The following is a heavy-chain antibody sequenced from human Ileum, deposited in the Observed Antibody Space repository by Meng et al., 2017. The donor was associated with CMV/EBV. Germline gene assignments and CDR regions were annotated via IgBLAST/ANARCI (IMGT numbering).Heavy chain of an antibody. CDR1: GFPFSSYS. V-gene: IGHV3-21*01. CDR3: ARQVGATDY. J-gene: IGHJ4*02. Sequence: LAWAASGFPFSSYSMNWLRQSPGKGLEWVSSISSSSSYIYYADSVKGRFTISRDNAKNSLYLQMNSLRAEDTAVYYCARQVGATDYWGQGTLVTVSS. CDR2: ISSSSSYI. D-gene: IGHD1-26*01.